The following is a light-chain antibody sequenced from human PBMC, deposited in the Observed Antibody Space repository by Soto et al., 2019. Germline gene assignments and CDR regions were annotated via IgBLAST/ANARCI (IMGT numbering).Light chain of an antibody. V-gene: IGKV3-15*01. CDR2: AAS. CDR1: QTISDN. Sequence: EIVMTQSPATLSVSPGERATLSCRASQTISDNLAWYQQRPGQSPRLLIYAASSRATGIPARFSGSGSGTEFSLTINSLQSEDFAVYYCQQYINLWTFGQGTKVDIK. CDR3: QQYINLWT. J-gene: IGKJ1*01.